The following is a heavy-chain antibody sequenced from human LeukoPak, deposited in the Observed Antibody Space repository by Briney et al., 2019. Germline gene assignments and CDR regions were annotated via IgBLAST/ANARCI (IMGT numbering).Heavy chain of an antibody. D-gene: IGHD3-9*01. Sequence: PSETLSLTCIVSGAAMTSYLWNWIRQTPGKRLEWIGYIYHRANTNFITSYSSSLRSRVSMSVDMSKNHFSLKLSSVTAADTAIYYCSGGRSSRYSDYWGQGALVTVFS. V-gene: IGHV4-59*01. CDR3: SGGRSSRYSDY. CDR2: IYHRANT. J-gene: IGHJ4*02. CDR1: GAAMTSYL.